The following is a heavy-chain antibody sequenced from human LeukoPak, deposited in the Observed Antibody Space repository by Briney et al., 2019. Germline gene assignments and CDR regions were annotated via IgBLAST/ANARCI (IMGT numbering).Heavy chain of an antibody. J-gene: IGHJ4*02. V-gene: IGHV3-20*04. D-gene: IGHD2-21*01. Sequence: GGSLRLSCAASGFTFDDYGMSWVRQAPGKGLEWVSGINWNGGSTGYADSVKGRFTISRDNAKNSLYLQMNSLIAEDTAVYYCARPARAYCGGDCPIDYWGQGTLVTVSS. CDR1: GFTFDDYG. CDR3: ARPARAYCGGDCPIDY. CDR2: INWNGGST.